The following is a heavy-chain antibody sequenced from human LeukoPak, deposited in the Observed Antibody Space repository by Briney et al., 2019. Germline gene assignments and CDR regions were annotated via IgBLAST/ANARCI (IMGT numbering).Heavy chain of an antibody. Sequence: GGTLRLSCAASGFTFRRYGMSWVRRAPEKGLEWVSAISGSGSYIYYADSVKGRFTISRDNSKNTLYLQMNSLRAEDTAVYYCAKAGYCSGGSCYSSSNWYFDLWGRGTLVTVSS. CDR3: AKAGYCSGGSCYSSSNWYFDL. CDR1: GFTFRRYG. CDR2: ISGSGSYI. V-gene: IGHV3-23*01. D-gene: IGHD2-15*01. J-gene: IGHJ2*01.